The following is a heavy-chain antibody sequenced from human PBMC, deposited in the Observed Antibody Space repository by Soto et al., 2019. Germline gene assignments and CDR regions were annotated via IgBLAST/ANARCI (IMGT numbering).Heavy chain of an antibody. CDR2: INPSGGST. Sequence: QVQLVQSGAEMRKPGASVKVSCKASGYTFTSYYMHWVRQAPGQGLEWLGIINPSGGSTSYAQKFRGRVTMTRDTSTSTVYMELSSLRSEDTAVYYCARHRGHSSSWDYFDYWGLGTLVTVSS. CDR1: GYTFTSYY. D-gene: IGHD6-13*01. CDR3: ARHRGHSSSWDYFDY. V-gene: IGHV1-46*01. J-gene: IGHJ4*02.